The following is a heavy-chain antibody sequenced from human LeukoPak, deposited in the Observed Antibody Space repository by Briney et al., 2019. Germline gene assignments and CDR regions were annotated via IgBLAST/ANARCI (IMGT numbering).Heavy chain of an antibody. CDR1: GYTLTELS. J-gene: IGHJ4*02. V-gene: IGHV1-24*01. Sequence: ASVKVSCKVSGYTLTELSIHWVRQAPEKGLEGMGGFDREDGETIYAQKFQGRVSMTEGTSTDTAYMALSSLRSEDTAVYYCATDLVYYDSSGYGLDYWGQGTLVTVSS. D-gene: IGHD3-22*01. CDR2: FDREDGET. CDR3: ATDLVYYDSSGYGLDY.